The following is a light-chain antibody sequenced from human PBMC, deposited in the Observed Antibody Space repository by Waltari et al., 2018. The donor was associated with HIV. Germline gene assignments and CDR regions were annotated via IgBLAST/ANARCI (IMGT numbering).Light chain of an antibody. V-gene: IGKV1-5*03. Sequence: DIQMTQSPSTLSASVGDRVTVTCRASQSVNTWLAWYQQSPGKAPKLLISKASSLPSWVPSRFSGSGSGTEFTLTITSLQPDDFAMYYCQQYNSYPWTFGQGTKLDIK. CDR2: KAS. CDR1: QSVNTW. J-gene: IGKJ1*01. CDR3: QQYNSYPWT.